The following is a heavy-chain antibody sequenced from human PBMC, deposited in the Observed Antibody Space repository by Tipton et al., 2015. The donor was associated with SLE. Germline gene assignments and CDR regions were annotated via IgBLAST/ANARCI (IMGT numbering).Heavy chain of an antibody. CDR2: IYYSGST. Sequence: LRLSCTVSGGSISHSYYYWGWIRQPPGKGLEWIGRIYYSGSTYSNPSLKSRVTISGDTSKNQFSLKLSSVTAADTAVYYCARERYFSSSRCLTGYFYFLDVWGKGTTVTVSS. J-gene: IGHJ6*03. D-gene: IGHD2-2*01. CDR3: ARERYFSSSRCLTGYFYFLDV. CDR1: GGSISHSYYY. V-gene: IGHV4-39*07.